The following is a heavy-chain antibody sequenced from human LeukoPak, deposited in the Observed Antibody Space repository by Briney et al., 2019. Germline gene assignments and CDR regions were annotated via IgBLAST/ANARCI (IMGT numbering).Heavy chain of an antibody. V-gene: IGHV3-23*01. CDR2: ISDSGDST. J-gene: IGHJ4*02. Sequence: GGSLRLPCTASAFTLNNYAMNWVRQAPGKGLEWVSGISDSGDSTYYADSVKGRFTISRDSSKNTVSLQMSSLRAEDTAVYYCAKSLRYRYGDCLKDWGQGTLVTVSS. CDR1: AFTLNNYA. CDR3: AKSLRYRYGDCLKD. D-gene: IGHD2-21*02.